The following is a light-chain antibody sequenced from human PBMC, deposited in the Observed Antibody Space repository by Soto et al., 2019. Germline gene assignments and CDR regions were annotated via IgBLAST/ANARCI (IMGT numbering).Light chain of an antibody. J-gene: IGLJ3*02. CDR2: DVD. Sequence: QSALTQPASVSRSPGQSITISFTGTSSDVGANNYVSWYQQHPGKAPKLIIYDVDNRPSGVSNRFSGSKSANTASLTISGLQAEDEADYYCSSYTISNTGVFGGGTKLTVL. V-gene: IGLV2-14*03. CDR3: SSYTISNTGV. CDR1: SSDVGANNY.